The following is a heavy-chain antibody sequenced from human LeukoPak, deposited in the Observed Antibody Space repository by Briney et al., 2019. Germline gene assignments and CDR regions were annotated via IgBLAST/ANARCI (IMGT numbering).Heavy chain of an antibody. J-gene: IGHJ4*02. CDR3: SRDSSGYGRADY. D-gene: IGHD5-12*01. Sequence: SETLSLTCTVSGGSIGSSSYYWGWIRQPPGKGLEWIGSIYYSGSTYYNPSLKSRVTISVDTSKNQFSLKLTSVTAADTAVYYCSRDSSGYGRADYWGQGTLVTVSS. CDR2: IYYSGST. V-gene: IGHV4-39*07. CDR1: GGSIGSSSYY.